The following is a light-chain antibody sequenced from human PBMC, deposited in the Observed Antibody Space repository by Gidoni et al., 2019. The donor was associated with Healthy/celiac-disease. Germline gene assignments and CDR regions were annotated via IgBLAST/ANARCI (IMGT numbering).Light chain of an antibody. V-gene: IGKV3-20*01. CDR3: QQYGSSVT. CDR1: QSVSSSY. CDR2: GAS. Sequence: EIVLTQSPGTLSLSPGERATLSCRASQSVSSSYLAWYQQKPGQAPRLLIYGASSRATGIPDMFSGIGSGTDFTLTISRLEPEDFAVYYCQQYGSSVTFGQGTKVEIK. J-gene: IGKJ1*01.